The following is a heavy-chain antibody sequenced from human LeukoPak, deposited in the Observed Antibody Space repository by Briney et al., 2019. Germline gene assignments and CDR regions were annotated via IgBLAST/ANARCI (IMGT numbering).Heavy chain of an antibody. CDR3: ARDPDY. J-gene: IGHJ4*02. CDR1: GGSTSSGSYY. CDR2: IYTSGST. V-gene: IGHV4-61*02. Sequence: PSETLSLTCTVSGGSTSSGSYYWSWIRQPAGKGLEWIGRIYTSGSTNYNPSLRSRVTISVDTSKNQFSLKLSSVTAADTAVYYCARDPDYWGQGTLVTVSS.